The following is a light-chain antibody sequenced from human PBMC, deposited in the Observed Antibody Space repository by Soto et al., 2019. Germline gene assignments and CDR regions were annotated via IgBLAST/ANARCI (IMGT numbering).Light chain of an antibody. CDR3: QQRSNWPHT. J-gene: IGKJ2*01. CDR2: DAS. CDR1: QSVSSY. V-gene: IGKV3-11*01. Sequence: EIVSTQSPATLSLSPWDRATLSCRASQSVSSYLAWYQQKPGQAPRLLIYDASKRATGIPGRFSGSGSGTDFTLTISSLEPEDSAVYYCQQRSNWPHTFGQGTKLEIK.